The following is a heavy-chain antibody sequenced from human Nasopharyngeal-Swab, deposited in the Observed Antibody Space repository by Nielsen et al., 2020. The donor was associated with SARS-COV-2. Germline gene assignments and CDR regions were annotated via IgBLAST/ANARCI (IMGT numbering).Heavy chain of an antibody. Sequence: GGSLRLSCAASGFTFRSYAMNWVRQAPGKGLEWVSGISGSGAGTYYADSVKDRFTISRDNSKNTLYLQMNSLRAEDTAVYYCTTPGGEWLPDFDYWGQGTLVTVSS. CDR1: GFTFRSYA. J-gene: IGHJ4*02. CDR3: TTPGGEWLPDFDY. CDR2: ISGSGAGT. D-gene: IGHD5-12*01. V-gene: IGHV3-23*01.